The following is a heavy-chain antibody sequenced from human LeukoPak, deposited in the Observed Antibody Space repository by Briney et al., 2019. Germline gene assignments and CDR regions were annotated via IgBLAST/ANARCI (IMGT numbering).Heavy chain of an antibody. D-gene: IGHD1-26*01. CDR2: IYPGDSDT. CDR3: ARTKDRGSYYQRFDAFDI. J-gene: IGHJ3*02. V-gene: IGHV5-51*01. CDR1: GYSFTSYW. Sequence: GESLKISCKGSGYSFTSYWIGWVRQMPGKGLEWMGIIYPGDSDTRYSPSFQGQVTISADKSISTAYLQWSSLKASDTAMYYCARTKDRGSYYQRFDAFDIWGQGTMVTVSS.